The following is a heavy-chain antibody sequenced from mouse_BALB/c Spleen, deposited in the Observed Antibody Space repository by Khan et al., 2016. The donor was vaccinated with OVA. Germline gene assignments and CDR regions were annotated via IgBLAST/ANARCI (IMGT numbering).Heavy chain of an antibody. CDR1: GYNIKDIY. V-gene: IGHV14-3*02. CDR2: TDPANGNT. CDR3: RISTMNA. J-gene: IGHJ2*01. Sequence: VQLQQSGAELVKPAASLKLSCTASGYNIKDIYIHWVKQRPERGLERIRRTDPANGNTKYDPKFQGKATITADTSSNTAYLQHSSMTSEDTAVYYCRISTMNAWGQGTTLTVSS.